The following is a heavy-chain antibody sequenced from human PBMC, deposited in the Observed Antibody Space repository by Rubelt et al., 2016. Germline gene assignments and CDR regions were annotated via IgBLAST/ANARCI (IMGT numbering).Heavy chain of an antibody. J-gene: IGHJ4*02. Sequence: QVQLVQSGAEVKKPGASVKASCKASGYTFTSYAMHWVRQAPGQRLEWMGWINAGNGNTKYSQKCQGRVTITRDRSASTAYMELSSLRSEDTAVYYCARGGLSELLWFGESRIDYWGQGTLVTVSS. CDR1: GYTFTSYA. CDR3: ARGGLSELLWFGESRIDY. V-gene: IGHV1-3*01. D-gene: IGHD3-10*01. CDR2: INAGNGNT.